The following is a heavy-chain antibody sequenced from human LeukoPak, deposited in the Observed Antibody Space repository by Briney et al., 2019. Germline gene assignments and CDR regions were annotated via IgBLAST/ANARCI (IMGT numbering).Heavy chain of an antibody. CDR2: IYYSGSI. D-gene: IGHD6-19*01. CDR1: GYSISSSNW. J-gene: IGHJ6*03. Sequence: KPSETLSLTCAVSGYSISSSNWWGWIRQPPGKGLEWIGYIYYSGSIYYNPSLKSRVTMSVDTSKNQCSLKLSSVTAVDTAVYYCARTTPSDYYMDVWGKGTTVTVSS. V-gene: IGHV4-28*05. CDR3: ARTTPSDYYMDV.